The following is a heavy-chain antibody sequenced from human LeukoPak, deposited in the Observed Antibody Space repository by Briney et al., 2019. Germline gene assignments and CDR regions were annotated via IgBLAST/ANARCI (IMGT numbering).Heavy chain of an antibody. CDR2: IRVYNGDT. V-gene: IGHV1-18*01. D-gene: IGHD7-27*01. CDR3: ARGVNWGGPAGDYMDV. CDR1: GYTFTSYG. Sequence: ASVKVSCKASGYTFTSYGISWVRQAPGQGLEWMGWIRVYNGDTNYAQKLQGRVTMTTDTSTSTAYMELRSLRSDDTAVYYCARGVNWGGPAGDYMDVWGKGTTVTVSS. J-gene: IGHJ6*03.